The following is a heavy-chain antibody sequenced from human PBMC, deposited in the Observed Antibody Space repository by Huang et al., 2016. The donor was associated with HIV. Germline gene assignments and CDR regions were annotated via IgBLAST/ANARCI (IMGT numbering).Heavy chain of an antibody. D-gene: IGHD3-10*01. Sequence: VQLVQSGAEVKKPGESLKISCKGSGYRFRSNWIGWVRQMPGKGLEGMGIIYPGDADTKYSPSCQGQVTISADKSINTAYLQWSSLKASDTAMYYCARLIGSPSFYYGLDVWGQGTTVTVSS. CDR2: IYPGDADT. J-gene: IGHJ6*02. CDR3: ARLIGSPSFYYGLDV. CDR1: GYRFRSNW. V-gene: IGHV5-51*01.